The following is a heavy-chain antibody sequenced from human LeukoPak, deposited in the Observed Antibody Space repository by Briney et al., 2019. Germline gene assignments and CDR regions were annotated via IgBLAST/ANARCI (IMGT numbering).Heavy chain of an antibody. CDR1: GFTFSIYA. D-gene: IGHD2/OR15-2a*01. J-gene: IGHJ6*02. CDR2: ISYDGSNK. Sequence: GGSLRLSCAASGFTFSIYAMHWDRQAPGKGLEWVAVISYDGSNKYYADSVKGRFSISRDNSKNTLYLQMNSLRAEDTAVYYCARDTQYYYYTMDVWGQGTTVTVSS. V-gene: IGHV3-30-3*01. CDR3: ARDTQYYYYTMDV.